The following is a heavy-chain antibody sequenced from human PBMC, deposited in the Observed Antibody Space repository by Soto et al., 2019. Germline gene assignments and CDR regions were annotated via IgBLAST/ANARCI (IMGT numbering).Heavy chain of an antibody. D-gene: IGHD3-3*01. V-gene: IGHV3-15*01. CDR1: GFPFSYSW. CDR2: IKSETDGGTT. CDR3: VCSDFWRGYYTGYYYYYGMDV. Sequence: GGSLRLYCVASGFPFSYSWMSWVRQAPGKGLEWVARIKSETDGGTTDYAAPVEGRFTISRDDSKNTLYLQMNSLKTEDTAVYYCVCSDFWRGYYTGYYYYYGMDVWGQGTTVTVSS. J-gene: IGHJ6*02.